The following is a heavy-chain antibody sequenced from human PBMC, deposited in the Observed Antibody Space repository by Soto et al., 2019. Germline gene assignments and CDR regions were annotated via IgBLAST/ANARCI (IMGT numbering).Heavy chain of an antibody. CDR1: GFSLSNARMG. D-gene: IGHD6-19*01. CDR3: ARSSYSSGWILDY. V-gene: IGHV2-26*01. J-gene: IGHJ4*02. CDR2: IFSNDEQ. Sequence: QVTLKESGPVLVKPTEPLTLTCTVSGFSLSNARMGVSWIRQPPGKALEWLAHIFSNDEQSYNTSLKSRLTISKDTTKSQVVLTMTNRDPVDTATYCCARSSYSSGWILDYWGQGTLVTVSS.